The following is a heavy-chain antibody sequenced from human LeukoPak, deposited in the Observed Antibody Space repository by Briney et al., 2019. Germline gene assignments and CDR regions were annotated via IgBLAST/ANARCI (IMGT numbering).Heavy chain of an antibody. V-gene: IGHV4-39*01. CDR2: IYYSGST. J-gene: IGHJ4*02. CDR3: ARGPYGHPDY. D-gene: IGHD4-17*01. CDR1: GGSISSSSYY. Sequence: PSETLSLTCTVSGGSISSSSYYWGWIRQPPGKGPEWIGSIYYSGSTYYNPSLKSRVTISVDTSKNQFSLKLSSVTAADTAVYYCARGPYGHPDYWGQGTLVTVSS.